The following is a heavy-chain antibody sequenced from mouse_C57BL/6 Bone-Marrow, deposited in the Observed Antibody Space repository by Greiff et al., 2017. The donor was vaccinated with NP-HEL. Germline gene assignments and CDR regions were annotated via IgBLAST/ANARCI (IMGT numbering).Heavy chain of an antibody. J-gene: IGHJ2*01. Sequence: EVKVVESEGGLVQPGSSMKLSCTASGFTFSDYYMAWVRQVPEKGLEWVANINYDGSSTYYLDSLKSRFIISRDNAKNILYLQMSSLKSEDTATYYCARDQGDLYYFDYWGQGTTLTVSS. CDR3: ARDQGDLYYFDY. CDR2: INYDGSST. D-gene: IGHD3-2*02. CDR1: GFTFSDYY. V-gene: IGHV5-16*01.